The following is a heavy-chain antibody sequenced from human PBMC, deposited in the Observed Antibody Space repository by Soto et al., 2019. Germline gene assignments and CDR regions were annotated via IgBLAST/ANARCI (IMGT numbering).Heavy chain of an antibody. CDR3: AKESSSSSLSPIAQFDC. Sequence: GGSLRLSCAASGFSFRSYVMSWVRQAPGKGLEWVSGISGGGGTTYYADSVKGRFTISRDNSKNTLYLQMRSLRAEDAALYYCAKESSSSSLSPIAQFDCWGQGTLVTV. CDR2: ISGGGGTT. CDR1: GFSFRSYV. J-gene: IGHJ4*02. D-gene: IGHD6-13*01. V-gene: IGHV3-23*01.